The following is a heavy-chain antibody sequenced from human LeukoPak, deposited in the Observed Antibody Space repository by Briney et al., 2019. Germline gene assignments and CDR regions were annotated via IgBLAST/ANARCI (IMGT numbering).Heavy chain of an antibody. CDR3: ARDPLVYYDSSGPPGGDY. D-gene: IGHD3-22*01. V-gene: IGHV3-11*04. J-gene: IGHJ4*02. CDR2: ISSSSSTI. Sequence: GGSLRLSCAASGFTFSDYYMSWIRQAPGKGLEWVSYISSSSSTIYYADSVKGRFTISRDNAKNSLYLQMNSLRAEDTAVYYCARDPLVYYDSSGPPGGDYWGQGTLVTVSS. CDR1: GFTFSDYY.